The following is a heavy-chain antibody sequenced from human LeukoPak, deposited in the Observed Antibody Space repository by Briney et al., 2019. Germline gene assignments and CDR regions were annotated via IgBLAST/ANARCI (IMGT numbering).Heavy chain of an antibody. V-gene: IGHV4-39*07. CDR1: GGSISSSSYY. Sequence: TSSETLSLTCTVSGGSISSSSYYWGWIRQPPGKGLEWFGSIYYSGSTYYNPSLKSRVTISVDTSKNQFSLKLSSVTAADTAVYYCARVAQGGSSWYRNYYYGMDVWGQGTTVTVSS. D-gene: IGHD6-13*01. CDR2: IYYSGST. CDR3: ARVAQGGSSWYRNYYYGMDV. J-gene: IGHJ6*02.